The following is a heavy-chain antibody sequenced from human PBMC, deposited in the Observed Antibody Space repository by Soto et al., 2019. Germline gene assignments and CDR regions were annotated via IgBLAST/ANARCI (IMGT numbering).Heavy chain of an antibody. CDR3: ARTDSGSYGDHFDY. Sequence: PSEALSLTCTVSGGSISSYYWSWIRPPPGKGLEWIGYIYNSGSTNYNPSLKSRVTISVDTSKNQFSLKLSSVTAADTAVYYCARTDSGSYGDHFDYWGQGALVTVSS. CDR1: GGSISSYY. D-gene: IGHD1-26*01. V-gene: IGHV4-59*01. CDR2: IYNSGST. J-gene: IGHJ4*02.